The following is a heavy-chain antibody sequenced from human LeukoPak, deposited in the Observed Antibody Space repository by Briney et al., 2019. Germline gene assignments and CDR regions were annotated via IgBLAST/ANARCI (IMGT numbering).Heavy chain of an antibody. CDR3: ARVQMEDGYNFDY. J-gene: IGHJ4*02. V-gene: IGHV4-59*08. CDR1: GGSISSYY. CDR2: IYYSGST. D-gene: IGHD5-24*01. Sequence: SETLSLTCTVSGGSISSYYWSWIRQPPGKGLEWVGYIYYSGSTNYNPSPKSRVTISVDTSKNQFSLKLSSVTAADTAVYYCARVQMEDGYNFDYWGQGTLVTVSS.